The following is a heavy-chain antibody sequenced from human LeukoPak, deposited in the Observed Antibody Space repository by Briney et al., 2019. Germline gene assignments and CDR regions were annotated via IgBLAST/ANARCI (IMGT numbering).Heavy chain of an antibody. D-gene: IGHD3-10*01. Sequence: SETLSLTCTVSGGSISSYYWSWIRQPAGKGLEWIGRIYTSGSTNYNPSLKSRVTMSVDTSKNQFSLKLSSVTAADTAVHYCARVPSSPGDYYYYMDVWGKGTTVTVSS. J-gene: IGHJ6*03. CDR2: IYTSGST. CDR3: ARVPSSPGDYYYYMDV. V-gene: IGHV4-4*07. CDR1: GGSISSYY.